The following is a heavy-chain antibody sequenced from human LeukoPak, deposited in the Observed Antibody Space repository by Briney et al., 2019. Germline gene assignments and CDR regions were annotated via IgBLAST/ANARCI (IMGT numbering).Heavy chain of an antibody. J-gene: IGHJ4*02. CDR3: AKTPPSCGR. D-gene: IGHD1-14*01. CDR2: ISGDGATT. V-gene: IGHV3-43*02. Sequence: PGGSLRLSCAVSGFNFDDYAMHWVPQAPGKGLEWVSLISGDGATTYYADSVKGRFTISRDNSKNSLYLQMNSLRTEDTALYYCAKTPPSCGRWGRGTLVSVS. CDR1: GFNFDDYA.